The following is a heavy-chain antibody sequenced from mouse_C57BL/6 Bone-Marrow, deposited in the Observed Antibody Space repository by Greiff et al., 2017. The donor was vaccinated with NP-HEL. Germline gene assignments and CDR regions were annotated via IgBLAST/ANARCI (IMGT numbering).Heavy chain of an antibody. V-gene: IGHV7-3*02. CDR1: GFTFTDYY. CDR3: ARDHYAMDY. J-gene: IGHJ4*01. CDR2: IRNTANGYTT. Sequence: EVKLMESGGGLVQPGGSLRLSCATSGFTFTDYYMSWVRQPPGKALEWLGFIRNTANGYTTEQSSSVKGRFTISRANSQSILYLQMNNLRAEDSATYCCARDHYAMDYRGQGTSVTVSS.